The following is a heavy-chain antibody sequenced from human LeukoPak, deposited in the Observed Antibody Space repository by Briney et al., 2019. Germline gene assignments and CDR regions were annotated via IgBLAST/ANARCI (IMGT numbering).Heavy chain of an antibody. CDR1: GFTFRSYG. J-gene: IGHJ1*01. CDR2: ISSSSSYI. CDR3: AREPVGAYEYFQH. V-gene: IGHV3-21*01. Sequence: GRSLRLSCAASGFTFRSYGIHWVRQAPGKGLEWVSSISSSSSYIYYADSVKGRFTISRDNAKNSLYLQMNSLRAEDTAVYYCAREPVGAYEYFQHWGQGTLVTVSS. D-gene: IGHD1-26*01.